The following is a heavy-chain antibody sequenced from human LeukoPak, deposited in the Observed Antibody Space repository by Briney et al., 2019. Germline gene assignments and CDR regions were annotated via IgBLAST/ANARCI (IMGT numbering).Heavy chain of an antibody. Sequence: QSGGSLRLSCAASGFTVSSNYMSWVRQAPGKGLEWVSVIYSGGSTYYADSGKGRFTISRDNSKNPLYLQMNSLRAEDTAVYYCARVRDSSGYFEYYYYYYGMDVWGQGTTVTVSS. CDR3: ARVRDSSGYFEYYYYYYGMDV. D-gene: IGHD3-22*01. CDR2: IYSGGST. V-gene: IGHV3-66*01. J-gene: IGHJ6*02. CDR1: GFTVSSNY.